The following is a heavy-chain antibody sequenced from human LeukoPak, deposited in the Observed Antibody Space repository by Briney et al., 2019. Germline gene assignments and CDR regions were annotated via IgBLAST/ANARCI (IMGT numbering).Heavy chain of an antibody. D-gene: IGHD5-18*01. Sequence: GGSLRLSCAASGFTFSSYSMNWVRQAPGKGLEWASYISSSSSTIYYADSVKGRFTISRDNAKNSLYLQMNSLRAEDTAVYYCARDSFASSYGSRWGQGTLVTVSS. CDR2: ISSSSSTI. J-gene: IGHJ4*02. CDR3: ARDSFASSYGSR. V-gene: IGHV3-48*01. CDR1: GFTFSSYS.